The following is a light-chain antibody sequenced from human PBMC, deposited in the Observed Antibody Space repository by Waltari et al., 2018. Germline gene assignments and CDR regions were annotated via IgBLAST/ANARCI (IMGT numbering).Light chain of an antibody. CDR2: YDS. CDR3: QVWDGSSDHSVV. J-gene: IGLJ2*01. Sequence: SYVLTQPPSVSVAPGKTAKITCGGNNIGSKSVHWYQPKPGQAPVLVINYDSDRPSGIPERVSGSNSGNTATLTISRVEAGDEADYYCQVWDGSSDHSVVFGGGTKLTVL. CDR1: NIGSKS. V-gene: IGLV3-21*04.